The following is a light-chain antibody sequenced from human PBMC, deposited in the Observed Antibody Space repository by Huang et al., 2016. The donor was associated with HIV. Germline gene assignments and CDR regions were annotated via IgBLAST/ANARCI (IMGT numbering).Light chain of an antibody. CDR3: QQFNHYAFT. V-gene: IGKV1D-13*01. CDR1: QDISNP. J-gene: IGKJ4*01. Sequence: AVRLTQSPSSLSASVGDRGTITCRASQDISNPLAWYQQKPVKAPKLLIYDASTLESGVPSMLGGSGSGTDFTLTINNLQPEDLSTDYCQQFNHYAFTFGGGTKMEIK. CDR2: DAS.